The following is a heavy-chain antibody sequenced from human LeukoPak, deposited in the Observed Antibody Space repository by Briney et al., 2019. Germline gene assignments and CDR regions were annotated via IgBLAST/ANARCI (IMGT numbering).Heavy chain of an antibody. CDR2: IRSKIYGGTT. D-gene: IGHD4-17*01. V-gene: IGHV3-49*03. Sequence: GGSLRLSCAASGFTFGDYGMSWFRQAPGKGLEWVGFIRSKIYGGTTEYAASMKGKFSISRDDSKSIAYLQMNSLRAEDTAVYYCAKDLTPSIYGDFDAFDIWGQGTMVTVSS. CDR3: AKDLTPSIYGDFDAFDI. CDR1: GFTFGDYG. J-gene: IGHJ3*02.